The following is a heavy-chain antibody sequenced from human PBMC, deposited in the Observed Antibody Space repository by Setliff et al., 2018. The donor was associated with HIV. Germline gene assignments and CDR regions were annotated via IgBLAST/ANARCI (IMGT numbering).Heavy chain of an antibody. CDR3: ARDYYDSSGPGRYFDL. Sequence: GASVKVSCKASGYTFTSYGISWVRQAPGQGLEWMGWISAYNGNTNYAQKFQGRVTITRDTSASTAYMELSSLRSEDTAVYYCARDYYDSSGPGRYFDLWGRGTLVTVSS. V-gene: IGHV1-18*01. CDR1: GYTFTSYG. CDR2: ISAYNGNT. D-gene: IGHD3-22*01. J-gene: IGHJ2*01.